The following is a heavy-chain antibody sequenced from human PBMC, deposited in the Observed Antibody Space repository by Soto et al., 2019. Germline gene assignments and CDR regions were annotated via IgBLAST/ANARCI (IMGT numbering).Heavy chain of an antibody. D-gene: IGHD4-17*01. CDR2: IIPIFGTA. V-gene: IGHV1-69*01. CDR1: GGTFSSYA. CDR3: ARGSPDYGDYRVQYFQH. Sequence: QVQLVQSGAEVKKPGSSVKVSCKASGGTFSSYAISWVRQAPGQGLEWMGGIIPIFGTANYAQKFQGRVTITADESTSTAYMELSSLISEDTAVYYCARGSPDYGDYRVQYFQHWARAPWSPSPQ. J-gene: IGHJ1*01.